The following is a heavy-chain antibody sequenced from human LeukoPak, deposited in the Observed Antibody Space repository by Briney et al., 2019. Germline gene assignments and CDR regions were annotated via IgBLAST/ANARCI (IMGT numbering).Heavy chain of an antibody. Sequence: GGSLRLSCAASGFIFSRYAMSWVRQAPGKGLEWISYISSTGNDKKYADSVKGRFTISKDHAKKSVHLEMNSLSDEDAAIYYCAREAVGGRYFDYWGQGTLVAVSS. D-gene: IGHD6-19*01. V-gene: IGHV3-21*05. CDR1: GFIFSRYA. CDR2: ISSTGNDK. CDR3: AREAVGGRYFDY. J-gene: IGHJ4*02.